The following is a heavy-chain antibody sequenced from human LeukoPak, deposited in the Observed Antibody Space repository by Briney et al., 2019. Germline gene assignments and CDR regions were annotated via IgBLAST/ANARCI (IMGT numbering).Heavy chain of an antibody. CDR2: FDPEDGET. V-gene: IGHV1-24*01. CDR3: AKDESTGWARGWGYFDY. Sequence: ASVNVSCKVSGYTLTELSMHWVRQAPGKGLEWMGGFDPEDGETIYAQKFQGRVTMTEDTSTDTAYMELSSLRSEDTAVYYCAKDESTGWARGWGYFDYWGQGTLVTVSS. J-gene: IGHJ4*02. CDR1: GYTLTELS. D-gene: IGHD6-19*01.